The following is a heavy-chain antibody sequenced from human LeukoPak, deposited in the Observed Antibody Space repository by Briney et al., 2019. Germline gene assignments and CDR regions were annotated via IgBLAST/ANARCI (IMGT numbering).Heavy chain of an antibody. J-gene: IGHJ4*02. CDR1: GGSISSYY. Sequence: SETLSLTCTVSGGSISSYYWSWIRQPPGKGLEWIGYIYYSGSTNYNPSLKSRVTISVDTSKNQFSLKLSSVTAADTAVYYCARGSTFDSSGYWGQGTLVTVSS. CDR2: IYYSGST. V-gene: IGHV4-59*01. D-gene: IGHD6-19*01. CDR3: ARGSTFDSSGY.